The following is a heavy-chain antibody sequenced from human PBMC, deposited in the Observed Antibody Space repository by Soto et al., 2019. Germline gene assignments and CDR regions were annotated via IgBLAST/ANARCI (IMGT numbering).Heavy chain of an antibody. CDR1: GYSFINND. J-gene: IGHJ5*02. Sequence: ASVKVSCKASGYSFINNDVSWVRQATGQGLEWMGWMNPGSGDTGYAQKFQGRVTMTRDISTATAYMELSSLRSDDTATYYCARMATFGSLNWFDPWGQGTLVTVSS. D-gene: IGHD3-16*01. CDR2: MNPGSGDT. V-gene: IGHV1-8*01. CDR3: ARMATFGSLNWFDP.